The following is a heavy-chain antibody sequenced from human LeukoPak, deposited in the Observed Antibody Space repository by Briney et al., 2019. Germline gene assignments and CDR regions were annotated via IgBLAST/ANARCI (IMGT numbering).Heavy chain of an antibody. Sequence: PGGSLRLSCAASGFTFSSYVMHWVRQAPGKGLEWVSVIYSGGSTYYADSVKGRFTISRDNAKNTLDLQMNSLRAEDTAVYYCAKDLHYGSADYWGQGTLVTVSS. CDR2: IYSGGST. V-gene: IGHV3-NL1*01. D-gene: IGHD3-10*01. CDR3: AKDLHYGSADY. CDR1: GFTFSSYV. J-gene: IGHJ4*02.